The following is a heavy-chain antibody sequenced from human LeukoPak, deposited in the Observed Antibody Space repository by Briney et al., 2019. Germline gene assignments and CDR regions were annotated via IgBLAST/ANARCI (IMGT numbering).Heavy chain of an antibody. J-gene: IGHJ4*02. CDR2: IYCSGST. V-gene: IGHV4-31*03. CDR3: ARHRASGSRRFDS. Sequence: IPSQTLSLTCTVSGGSISSGGYYWIWIRQHPGKGLEWIGYIYCSGSTYYNPSLKSRVTIFVDTSKNQFSLKLSSVTAADTAVYYCARHRASGSRRFDSWGQGPLVTVSS. CDR1: GGSISSGGYY. D-gene: IGHD1-26*01.